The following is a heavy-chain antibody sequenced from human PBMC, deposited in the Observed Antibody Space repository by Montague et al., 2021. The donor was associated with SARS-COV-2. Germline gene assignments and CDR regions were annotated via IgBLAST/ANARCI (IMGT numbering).Heavy chain of an antibody. CDR2: ISSSGSSI. D-gene: IGHD3-22*01. V-gene: IGHV3-48*03. CDR1: GFTLSSYE. Sequence: SLRLSCAASGFTLSSYEMNWVRQAPGKGLEWVSYISSSGSSIYYADSVKGRFTISRDNAKNSLYLQMNSLRAEDTAVYYCAREGYYDSSGYPLSYWGQGTLVTVSP. J-gene: IGHJ4*02. CDR3: AREGYYDSSGYPLSY.